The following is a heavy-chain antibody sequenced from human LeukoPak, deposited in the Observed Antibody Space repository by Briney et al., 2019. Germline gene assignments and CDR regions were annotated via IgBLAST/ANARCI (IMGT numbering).Heavy chain of an antibody. Sequence: PGGSLRLSCAASGFTFSTYNMNWVRQAPGKGLEWVSSISGSSSYIYYADSVKGRFSISRDNAKNSLYLQTNSLRAEDTAVYYCVRGKAAAGLDYWGQGTLVTVSS. D-gene: IGHD6-13*01. CDR1: GFTFSTYN. V-gene: IGHV3-21*01. J-gene: IGHJ4*02. CDR2: ISGSSSYI. CDR3: VRGKAAAGLDY.